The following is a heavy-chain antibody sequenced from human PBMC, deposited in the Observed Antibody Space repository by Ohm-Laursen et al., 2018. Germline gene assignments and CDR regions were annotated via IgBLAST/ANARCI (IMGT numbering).Heavy chain of an antibody. Sequence: SLRLSCSASGFSFSTYSMNWVRQAPGKELEWVSHVSGSGYTKYYGDSVKGRFTISRDNAENSLYLQMNSLRADDTAVYYCAREQFDYNVPLPRGGMDVWGQGTTVTVSS. CDR1: GFSFSTYS. D-gene: IGHD4/OR15-4a*01. J-gene: IGHJ6*02. V-gene: IGHV3-48*01. CDR2: VSGSGYTK. CDR3: AREQFDYNVPLPRGGMDV.